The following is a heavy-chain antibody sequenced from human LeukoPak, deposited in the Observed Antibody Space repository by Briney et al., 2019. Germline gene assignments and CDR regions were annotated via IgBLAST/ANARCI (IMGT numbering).Heavy chain of an antibody. J-gene: IGHJ4*02. CDR1: GYTFTGYY. CDR3: AREGIVVVPAALEI. CDR2: INPNSGGA. D-gene: IGHD2-2*01. V-gene: IGHV1-2*02. Sequence: ASVKVSCKASGYTFTGYYMHWVRQAPGQGLEWMGWINPNSGGANYAQKFQGRVTMTRDTSISTAYMELSRLRSDDTAVYYCAREGIVVVPAALEIWGQGTLVTVSS.